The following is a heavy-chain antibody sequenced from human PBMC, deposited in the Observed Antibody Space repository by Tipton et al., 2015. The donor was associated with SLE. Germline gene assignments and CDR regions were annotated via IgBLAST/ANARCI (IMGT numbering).Heavy chain of an antibody. CDR3: AGEFPGGWRFDY. J-gene: IGHJ4*02. D-gene: IGHD2-15*01. CDR2: IHYSGST. CDR1: GGFISYTNYY. Sequence: TLSLTCTVSGGFISYTNYYWGWIRQPPGKGVGWIGNIHYSGSTYCTPSLKSRVTISVDTSKNQFSLKLTSVTAADTAVYFCAGEFPGGWRFDYWGQGTLVTVSS. V-gene: IGHV4-39*02.